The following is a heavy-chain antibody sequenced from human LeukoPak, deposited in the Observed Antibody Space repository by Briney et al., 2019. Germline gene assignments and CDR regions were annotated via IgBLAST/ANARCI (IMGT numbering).Heavy chain of an antibody. Sequence: GGSLRLSCAASGFTFSSYAMSWVRQAPGKGLEWVSAIRGSGGSTYYAAPVKGRFTISRDDSKNTLYLQMNSLKTEDTAVYYCTTDQYDILTGYYMGYFDYWGQGTLVTVSS. V-gene: IGHV3-23*01. CDR2: IRGSGGST. CDR1: GFTFSSYA. CDR3: TTDQYDILTGYYMGYFDY. J-gene: IGHJ4*02. D-gene: IGHD3-9*01.